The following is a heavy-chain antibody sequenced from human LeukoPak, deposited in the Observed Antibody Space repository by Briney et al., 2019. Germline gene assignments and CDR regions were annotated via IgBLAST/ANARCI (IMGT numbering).Heavy chain of an antibody. D-gene: IGHD3-10*01. CDR2: IYYSGST. V-gene: IGHV4-59*08. CDR3: ASLDYYGSGRSFDY. Sequence: PSETLSLTCTVSGVSISSYYWSWLRQPPGKGLEWIGYIYYSGSTNYNPSLKSRVTISVDTSKNQFSLKLSSVTAADTAVYYCASLDYYGSGRSFDYWGQGTLVTVSP. CDR1: GVSISSYY. J-gene: IGHJ4*02.